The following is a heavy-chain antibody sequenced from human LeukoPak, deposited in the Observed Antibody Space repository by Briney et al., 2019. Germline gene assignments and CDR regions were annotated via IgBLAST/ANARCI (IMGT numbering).Heavy chain of an antibody. D-gene: IGHD3-9*01. Sequence: GGSLRLSCAASGFSFSKYWMHWVRQTPGEGLVWVSRIKEDGTYTSYADSVRGRFTISRDNARNTVFLQMNSLRAEDTAVYYCARDFDMGITPGDDFDFWGQGTLVTVSS. V-gene: IGHV3-74*01. CDR3: ARDFDMGITPGDDFDF. J-gene: IGHJ4*02. CDR1: GFSFSKYW. CDR2: IKEDGTYT.